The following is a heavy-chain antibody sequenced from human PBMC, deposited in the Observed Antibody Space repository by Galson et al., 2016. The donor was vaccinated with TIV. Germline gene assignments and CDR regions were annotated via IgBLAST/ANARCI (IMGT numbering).Heavy chain of an antibody. J-gene: IGHJ6*02. Sequence: LRLSCAVSGFTFRTYWMSWVRQAPGKGLEWVASIKQDGSEKFYVESVRGRFSISRENAEESLYLQMSSLSAEETAVYFCAREASRVGNCLWGWNCYYGMDVWGQGTTVTVSS. CDR2: IKQDGSEK. CDR1: GFTFRTYW. D-gene: IGHD2-15*01. CDR3: AREASRVGNCLWGWNCYYGMDV. V-gene: IGHV3-7*01.